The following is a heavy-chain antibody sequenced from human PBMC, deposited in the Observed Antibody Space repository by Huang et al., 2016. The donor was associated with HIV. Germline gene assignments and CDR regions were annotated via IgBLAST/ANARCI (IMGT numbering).Heavy chain of an antibody. Sequence: QVQLEQSGPAVRKPGSSVKVSCQASGGSFSDQIISWVRQAPGQRFEWMGVICPLVRATDYAQECKGRVTMLADESTATIYMELNSLTAEDTAVYYCAMSLRYQYDSRSYWGRYFDYWGQGTLVTVSS. D-gene: IGHD3-16*01. V-gene: IGHV1-69*01. CDR2: ICPLVRAT. CDR3: AMSLRYQYDSRSYWGRYFDY. CDR1: GGSFSDQI. J-gene: IGHJ4*02.